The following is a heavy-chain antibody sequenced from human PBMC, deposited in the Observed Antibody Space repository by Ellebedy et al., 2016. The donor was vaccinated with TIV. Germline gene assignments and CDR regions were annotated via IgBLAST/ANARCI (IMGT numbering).Heavy chain of an antibody. Sequence: GASLKISCAASGFTFTRYDMHWVRQGPEKGLEWVAMLSYDGSKKYFSDSVRGRFTISRDNSRSTLFLNLNSLRGDDTAWYFCARVWTLTDPHNSYGMDVWGQGTTVIVSS. CDR3: ARVWTLTDPHNSYGMDV. CDR2: LSYDGSKK. V-gene: IGHV3-30-3*01. D-gene: IGHD3/OR15-3a*01. CDR1: GFTFTRYD. J-gene: IGHJ6*02.